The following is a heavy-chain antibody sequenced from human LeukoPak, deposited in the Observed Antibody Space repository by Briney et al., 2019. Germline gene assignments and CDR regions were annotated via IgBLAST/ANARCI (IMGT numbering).Heavy chain of an antibody. CDR1: GGSFSGYY. Sequence: PSETLSLTCAVYGGSFSGYYWSWIRQPPGKGLEWIGEINHSGSINYNPSLKSRVTISVDTSKNQSSLRLSSVSAADTALYFCARRAGLHSLDYWDQGTLVTVSS. J-gene: IGHJ4*02. D-gene: IGHD5/OR15-5a*01. CDR2: INHSGSI. V-gene: IGHV4-34*01. CDR3: ARRAGLHSLDY.